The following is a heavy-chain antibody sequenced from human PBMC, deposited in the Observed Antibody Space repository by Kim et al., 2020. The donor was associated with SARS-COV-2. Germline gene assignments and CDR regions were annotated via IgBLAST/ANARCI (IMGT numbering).Heavy chain of an antibody. CDR3: AKGNIAEQLVDHWYFDL. D-gene: IGHD6-13*01. CDR2: ISYDGSNK. J-gene: IGHJ2*01. Sequence: GGSLRLSCAASGFTFSSYGMHWVRQAPGKGLEWVAVISYDGSNKYYADSVKGRFTISRDNSKNTLYLQMNSLRAEDTAVYYCAKGNIAEQLVDHWYFDLWGRGTLVTVSS. CDR1: GFTFSSYG. V-gene: IGHV3-30*18.